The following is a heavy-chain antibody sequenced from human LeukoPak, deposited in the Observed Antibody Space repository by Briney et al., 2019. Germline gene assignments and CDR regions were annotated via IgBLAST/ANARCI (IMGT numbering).Heavy chain of an antibody. CDR3: ARGRSVLGLLDV. V-gene: IGHV4-4*09. Sequence: SESLSLTCTVSGGSISSYYWSWIRQPPGKGLEWIGYIYTSGSTNYNPSLKSRVTISVDTSKNQFSLKLSSVTAADTAVYYCARGRSVLGLLDVWGKGTTVTVSS. CDR2: IYTSGST. J-gene: IGHJ6*04. CDR1: GGSISSYY. D-gene: IGHD3-16*01.